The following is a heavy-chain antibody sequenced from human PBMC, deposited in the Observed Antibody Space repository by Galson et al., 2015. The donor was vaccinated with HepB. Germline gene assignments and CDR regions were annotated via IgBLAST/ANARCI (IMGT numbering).Heavy chain of an antibody. CDR2: TYYRFKWYY. J-gene: IGHJ5*02. Sequence: CAISGDSVSSNSAAWNWIRQSPSRGLEWLGRTYYRFKWYYDYAVSVKSRITINPDISKNQFSLQLNSVTPEDTAVYYCARNVYYDTSGYYYKPGWIDPWGQGTLVTVCS. D-gene: IGHD3-22*01. V-gene: IGHV6-1*01. CDR1: GDSVSSNSAA. CDR3: ARNVYYDTSGYYYKPGWIDP.